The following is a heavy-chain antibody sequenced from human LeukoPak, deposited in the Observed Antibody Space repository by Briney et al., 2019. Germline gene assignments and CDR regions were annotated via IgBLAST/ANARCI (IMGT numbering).Heavy chain of an antibody. J-gene: IGHJ6*03. CDR2: MNPNSGNT. CDR3: ARGPYSSSWYYYYYYMDV. Sequence: ASVKVSCKASGYTFTSYDINWVRQATGQGLEWTGWMNPNSGNTGYAQKFQGRVTMTRNTSISTAYMELSSLRSEDTAVYYCARGPYSSSWYYYYYYMDVWGKGTTVTISS. V-gene: IGHV1-8*01. D-gene: IGHD6-13*01. CDR1: GYTFTSYD.